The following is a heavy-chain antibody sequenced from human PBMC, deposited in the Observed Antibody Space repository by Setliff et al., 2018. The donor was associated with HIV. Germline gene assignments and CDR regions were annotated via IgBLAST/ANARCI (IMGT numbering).Heavy chain of an antibody. CDR1: GGSISSYY. D-gene: IGHD3-16*01. CDR3: ARGVPWGDYYYYMDV. Sequence: KPSETLSLTCTVSGGSISSYYWSWIRQPAGKGLEWIGHIYTSGSTNYNPSLKSRVTMSVDTSKNQFSLKLSSVTAADTAVYYCARGVPWGDYYYYMDVWGKGTTVTVS. J-gene: IGHJ6*03. V-gene: IGHV4-4*07. CDR2: IYTSGST.